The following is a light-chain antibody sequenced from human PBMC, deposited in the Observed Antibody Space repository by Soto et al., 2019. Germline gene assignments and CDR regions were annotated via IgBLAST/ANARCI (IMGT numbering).Light chain of an antibody. J-gene: IGKJ1*01. Sequence: EIVLTQSPGTLSLSPRERATLSCRASQTISNSYSAWYQQKPGQAPRLLIYGASTRATGIPERFSGSGSGTDFTLTISRLEPGDFAVYYCQVYGDSSPTFGQGTKVEIK. CDR3: QVYGDSSPT. V-gene: IGKV3-20*01. CDR1: QTISNSY. CDR2: GAS.